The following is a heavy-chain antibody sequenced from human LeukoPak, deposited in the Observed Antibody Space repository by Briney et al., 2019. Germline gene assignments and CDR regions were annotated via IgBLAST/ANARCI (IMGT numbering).Heavy chain of an antibody. CDR3: AREAYYDCSGSLDY. Sequence: GGSLRLSCAASGFTFNSYGMFWVRQAPGKGLEWVAFIWPDGSNKLYGDSVKGRFTISRDNSKNTVYLQMNSLRAEDTAVYYCAREAYYDCSGSLDYWGQGTLVTVSS. CDR1: GFTFNSYG. J-gene: IGHJ4*02. CDR2: IWPDGSNK. V-gene: IGHV3-33*01. D-gene: IGHD3-22*01.